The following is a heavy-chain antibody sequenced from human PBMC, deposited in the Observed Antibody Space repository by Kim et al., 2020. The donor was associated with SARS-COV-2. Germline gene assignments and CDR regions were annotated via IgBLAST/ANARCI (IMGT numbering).Heavy chain of an antibody. CDR3: AGSGYDSAY. V-gene: IGHV3-9*01. J-gene: IGHJ4*02. CDR2: GSI. Sequence: GSIGYAASVKGRFTISRDNAKNSLYLQMNSLRAEDTALYYCAGSGYDSAYWGQGTLVTVSS. D-gene: IGHD5-12*01.